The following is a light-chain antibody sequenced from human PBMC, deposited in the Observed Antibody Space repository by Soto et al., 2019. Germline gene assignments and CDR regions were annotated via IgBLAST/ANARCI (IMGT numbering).Light chain of an antibody. CDR2: WAS. V-gene: IGKV4-1*01. Sequence: SQAVSLGERATINCRSSQSVLFKSNNKNYLAWYQQKPGQPPKLLIYWASTRESGVPDRFSGSGSGTDFTLTISRLQAEDVAVYYCQQYYTSPLTFGGGTKVDIK. CDR3: QQYYTSPLT. J-gene: IGKJ4*01. CDR1: QSVLFKSNNKNY.